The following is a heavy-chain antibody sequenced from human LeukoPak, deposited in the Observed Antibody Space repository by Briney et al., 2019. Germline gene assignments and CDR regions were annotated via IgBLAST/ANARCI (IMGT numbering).Heavy chain of an antibody. Sequence: SETLSLTCTVSGGSITNYYWTWIRQPAEKGLEWIGRVHSSGTTNYNPSLKSRVTMSLDTSKNQFSLKLSSVTAADTAVYYCARAPSYDGTKLDHWGQGTLVTVSS. CDR1: GGSITNYY. CDR3: ARAPSYDGTKLDH. D-gene: IGHD3-16*01. V-gene: IGHV4-4*07. CDR2: VHSSGTT. J-gene: IGHJ4*02.